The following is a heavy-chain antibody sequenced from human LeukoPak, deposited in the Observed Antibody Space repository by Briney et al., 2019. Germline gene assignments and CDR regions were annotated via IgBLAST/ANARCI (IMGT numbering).Heavy chain of an antibody. Sequence: ASVKVSCKASGYTFISYGITWVRQAPGQGLEYMGWINPYNGDTHYAQEVLGRVTMTTTTSTSTAYMELGSLRSDDTAVYYCARVGMATPGAYFYYYMEVWGKGTTVTVSS. J-gene: IGHJ6*03. CDR1: GYTFISYG. V-gene: IGHV1-18*01. CDR2: INPYNGDT. D-gene: IGHD4-23*01. CDR3: ARVGMATPGAYFYYYMEV.